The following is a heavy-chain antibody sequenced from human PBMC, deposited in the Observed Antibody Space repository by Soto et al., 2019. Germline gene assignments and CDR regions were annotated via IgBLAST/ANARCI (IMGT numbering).Heavy chain of an antibody. V-gene: IGHV3-23*01. D-gene: IGHD3-3*01. CDR3: AKALNSKLRFLEWLTPRGWFDP. CDR2: ISGSGGST. Sequence: GGSLRLSCAASGFTFSSYAMSWVRQAPGKGLEWVSAISGSGGSTYYADSVKGRFTISRDNSKNTLYLQMNSLRAEDTAVYYCAKALNSKLRFLEWLTPRGWFDPWGQGTLVTVSS. CDR1: GFTFSSYA. J-gene: IGHJ5*02.